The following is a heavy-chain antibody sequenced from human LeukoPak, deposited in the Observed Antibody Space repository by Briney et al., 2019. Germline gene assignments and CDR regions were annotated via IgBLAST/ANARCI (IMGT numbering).Heavy chain of an antibody. V-gene: IGHV1-69*05. D-gene: IGHD1-26*01. CDR3: ARDWRVGATDPDAFDI. J-gene: IGHJ3*02. CDR2: IIPIFGTA. Sequence: SVKVSCKASGGTFSSYAISWVRQAPGQGLEWMGGIIPIFGTANYAQKLQGRVTMTTDTSTSTAYMELRSLRSDDTAVYYCARDWRVGATDPDAFDIWGQGTMVTVSS. CDR1: GGTFSSYA.